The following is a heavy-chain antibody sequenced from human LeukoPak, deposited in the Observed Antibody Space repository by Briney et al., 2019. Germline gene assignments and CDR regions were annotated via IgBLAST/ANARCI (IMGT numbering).Heavy chain of an antibody. Sequence: GGSLRLSCAASGFTFNIYGMSWVRQAPGKGLEWVSAISGSGGSTYSADSVKGRFTISRDNAKNSLSLQMNSLRAEDTAVYYCARAAPSRFDGSYFTAFDIWGQGTMVTVSS. V-gene: IGHV3-23*01. CDR2: ISGSGGST. CDR3: ARAAPSRFDGSYFTAFDI. J-gene: IGHJ3*02. CDR1: GFTFNIYG. D-gene: IGHD1-26*01.